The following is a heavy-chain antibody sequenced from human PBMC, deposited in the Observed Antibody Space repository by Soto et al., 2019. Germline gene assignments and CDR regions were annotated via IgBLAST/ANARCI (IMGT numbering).Heavy chain of an antibody. J-gene: IGHJ4*02. V-gene: IGHV3-23*01. CDR3: VKDWGSGETGTTDIDY. CDR2: ISGSGGST. Sequence: PGGSLRLSCAASGFTFSSYAMSWVRQAPGKGLKWVSAISGSGGSTYYADSVKGRFTISRDNSKNTLYLQMNSLRAEDTAVYYFVKDWGSGETGTTDIDYCGQGTLVTVSS. CDR1: GFTFSSYA. D-gene: IGHD1-7*01.